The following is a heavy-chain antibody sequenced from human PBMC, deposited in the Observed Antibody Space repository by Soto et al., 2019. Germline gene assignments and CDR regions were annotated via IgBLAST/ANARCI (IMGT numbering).Heavy chain of an antibody. V-gene: IGHV3-7*03. D-gene: IGHD6-13*01. J-gene: IGHJ3*02. CDR1: GFTFSGYL. CDR3: ARDPRYSSSWTDAFDI. CDR2: IKQDGSEK. Sequence: GASLRLSCGASGFTFSGYLMSWVGQAPGKGLEWVANIKQDGSEKYYVDSVKGRFTISRDNAKNSLYLQMNSLRAEDTAVYYCARDPRYSSSWTDAFDIWGQGTMVTVSS.